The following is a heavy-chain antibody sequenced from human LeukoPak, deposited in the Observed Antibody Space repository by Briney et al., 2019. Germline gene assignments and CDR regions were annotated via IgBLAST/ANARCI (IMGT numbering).Heavy chain of an antibody. V-gene: IGHV3-21*06. CDR1: GFTFNTYS. Sequence: GGSLRPSCAASGFTFNTYSMNWVRQAPGRGLEWVSSISSWHYFIYYADSVKGRFTISRDNAKNEVYLQMNSLRVEDTAVYYCVRDGGVDRLGVAVTDGFDPWGQGTLVSVSS. D-gene: IGHD6-19*01. J-gene: IGHJ5*02. CDR2: ISSWHYFI. CDR3: VRDGGVDRLGVAVTDGFDP.